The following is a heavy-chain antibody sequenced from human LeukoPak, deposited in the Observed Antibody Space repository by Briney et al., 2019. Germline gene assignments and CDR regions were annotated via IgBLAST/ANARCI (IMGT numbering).Heavy chain of an antibody. V-gene: IGHV4-59*01. CDR2: IYNSGST. J-gene: IGHJ4*02. D-gene: IGHD6-13*01. CDR1: GGSISTYY. Sequence: SETLSLTCTVYGGSISTYYWSWIRQPPGKGLEWIGYIYNSGSTNYNPSLKSRVTISVDTSKNQFSLKLSSVTAADTAVYYCARENINSWYLDYWGQGTLVTVSS. CDR3: ARENINSWYLDY.